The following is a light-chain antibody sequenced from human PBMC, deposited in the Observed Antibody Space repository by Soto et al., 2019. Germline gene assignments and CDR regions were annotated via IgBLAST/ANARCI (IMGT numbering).Light chain of an antibody. V-gene: IGKV3-15*01. CDR1: QSVTSSH. Sequence: EIVLTQSPGTLSLSPGERATLSCRAGQSVTSSHLAWYQQKPGQAPRLLIYGASTRATGVPASFSGSGSGTEFTLTISSLQSEDFAAYYCQQYNNWPLTFGGGTKVDIK. CDR3: QQYNNWPLT. CDR2: GAS. J-gene: IGKJ4*01.